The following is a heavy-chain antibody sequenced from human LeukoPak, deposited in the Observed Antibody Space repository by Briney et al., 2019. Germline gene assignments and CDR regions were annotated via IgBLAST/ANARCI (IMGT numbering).Heavy chain of an antibody. J-gene: IGHJ4*02. V-gene: IGHV3-23*01. Sequence: PGGSLRLSCAASGFTFSSYAMSWVRQAPGKGLEWVSTISADGGSTYYADSVKGRFTISRDNSKNTLFLLMNSLRAEDTAVYYCAKDLGYYDSSGYSVNYWGQGTLVTVSS. CDR2: ISADGGST. CDR1: GFTFSSYA. D-gene: IGHD3-22*01. CDR3: AKDLGYYDSSGYSVNY.